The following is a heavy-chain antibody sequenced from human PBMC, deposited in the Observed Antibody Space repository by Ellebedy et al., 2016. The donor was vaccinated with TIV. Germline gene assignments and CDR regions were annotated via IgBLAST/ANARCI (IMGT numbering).Heavy chain of an antibody. CDR3: ASWFGGRNY. CDR2: IYSGGTT. CDR1: GFAVTYNY. V-gene: IGHV3-53*01. D-gene: IGHD3-10*01. Sequence: PGGSLRLSCTASGFAVTYNYMNWVRQAPGKGLEWVSVIYSGGTTNYADSVKGRFAISRDNSKNTMYLQMNILRAEDTAMYYCASWFGGRNYWGQGTLVTVSS. J-gene: IGHJ4*02.